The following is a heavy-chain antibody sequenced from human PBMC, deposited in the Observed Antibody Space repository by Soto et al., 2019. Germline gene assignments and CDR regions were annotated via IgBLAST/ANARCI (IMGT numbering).Heavy chain of an antibody. V-gene: IGHV1-18*01. J-gene: IGHJ6*02. Sequence: GAPVKVSCKASSYTFTSYGISWVRQAPGQGLEWMGWISAYNGTANYAQKFQGRVTITADESTSTAYMELRSLRSEDTAVYYCARGVTDDILTGYYPHYYYYGMDVWGQGTTVTVSS. CDR1: SYTFTSYG. CDR3: ARGVTDDILTGYYPHYYYYGMDV. CDR2: ISAYNGTA. D-gene: IGHD3-9*01.